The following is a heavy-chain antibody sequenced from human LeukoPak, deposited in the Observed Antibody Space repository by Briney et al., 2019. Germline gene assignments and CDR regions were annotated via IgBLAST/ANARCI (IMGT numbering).Heavy chain of an antibody. V-gene: IGHV3-53*01. D-gene: IGHD3-9*01. CDR2: IYSGGST. CDR3: ARDPGNYDILTGYSPYYGMDV. CDR1: GFTVSSNY. J-gene: IGHJ6*02. Sequence: PGGSLRLSCAASGFTVSSNYMSWVRQAPGKGLEWVSVIYSGGSTYYADSVKGRFTISRDNSKNTLYLQMNSLRAEDTAVYYCARDPGNYDILTGYSPYYGMDVWGQGTTVTVSS.